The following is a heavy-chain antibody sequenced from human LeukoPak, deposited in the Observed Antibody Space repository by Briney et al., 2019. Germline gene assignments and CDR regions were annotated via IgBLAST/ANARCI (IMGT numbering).Heavy chain of an antibody. V-gene: IGHV3-33*06. CDR2: IWYDGSKK. D-gene: IGHD3-22*01. CDR3: AKDRSYYDSSGLPHGFDP. J-gene: IGHJ5*02. CDR1: GFTFSSHG. Sequence: GTSLRLSCAASGFTFSSHGMQWVRQAPGKGLEWVAVIWYDGSKKYFADSVKGRFTISRDNSKNKLYLQMNSLRAGDTAVYYCAKDRSYYDSSGLPHGFDPWGQGTLVTVSS.